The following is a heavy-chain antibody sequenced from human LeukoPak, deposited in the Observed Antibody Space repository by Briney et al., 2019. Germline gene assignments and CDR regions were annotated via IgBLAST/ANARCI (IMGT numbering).Heavy chain of an antibody. Sequence: ASVKVSCKASGYTFTSYYMHWVRQAPGQGLEWMGIINPSGGSTSYAQKFQGRVTMTRDMSTSTVYMELSSLRSEDTAVYYCARRIAAAGRTRVFDYWGQGTLVTVSS. D-gene: IGHD6-13*01. CDR2: INPSGGST. CDR3: ARRIAAAGRTRVFDY. V-gene: IGHV1-46*01. CDR1: GYTFTSYY. J-gene: IGHJ4*02.